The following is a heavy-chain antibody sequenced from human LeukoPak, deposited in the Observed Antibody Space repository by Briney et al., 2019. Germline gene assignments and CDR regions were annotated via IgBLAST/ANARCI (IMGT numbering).Heavy chain of an antibody. Sequence: GASVKVSCKASGGTFSSYAISWVRQAPGQGLEWMGRIIPIFGTANYAQKFQGRVTITTDESTSTAYMELSSLGSEDTAVYYCARDSNHIAANWFDPWGQGTLVTVSS. CDR3: ARDSNHIAANWFDP. CDR1: GGTFSSYA. V-gene: IGHV1-69*05. CDR2: IIPIFGTA. J-gene: IGHJ5*02. D-gene: IGHD6-13*01.